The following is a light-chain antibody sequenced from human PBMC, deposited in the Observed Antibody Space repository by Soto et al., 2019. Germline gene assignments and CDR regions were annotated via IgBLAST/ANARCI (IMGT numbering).Light chain of an antibody. J-gene: IGKJ5*01. V-gene: IGKV1-9*01. CDR2: GAS. CDR1: QGISSY. Sequence: IQLTKSPSPLPASGGDRVTSPCRASQGISSYLAWYQQKPGKAPKLLIYGASTLQSGVPSRLQVTASGTDFTLTISCLQPEDLATYYGQQLNSYPITFYRNTRLKIK. CDR3: QQLNSYPIT.